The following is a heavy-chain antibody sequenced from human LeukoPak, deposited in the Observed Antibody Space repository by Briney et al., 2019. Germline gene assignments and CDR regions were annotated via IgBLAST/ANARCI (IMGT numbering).Heavy chain of an antibody. CDR2: INPNSGGT. D-gene: IGHD3-10*01. Sequence: ASVKASCKASGYTFTGYYMHWVRQAPGQGLEWMGRINPNSGGTNYAQKFQGRVTMTRDTSISTAYMELSRLRSDDTAVYYCASGHYYGSGSYDYWGQGTLVTVSS. CDR1: GYTFTGYY. CDR3: ASGHYYGSGSYDY. J-gene: IGHJ4*02. V-gene: IGHV1-2*06.